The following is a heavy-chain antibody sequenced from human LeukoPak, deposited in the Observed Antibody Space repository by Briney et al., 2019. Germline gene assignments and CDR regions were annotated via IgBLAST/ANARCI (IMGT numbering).Heavy chain of an antibody. J-gene: IGHJ4*02. CDR1: GYSFTSYW. D-gene: IGHD2-2*01. CDR2: IYPGDSDT. Sequence: GESLKISCKGSGYSFTSYWIGRVRQMPGKGLEWMGIIYPGDSDTRYSPSFQGQVTISADKSISTAYLQWSSLKASDAAMYYCARTHTLPATTFDYWGQGTLVTVSS. CDR3: ARTHTLPATTFDY. V-gene: IGHV5-51*01.